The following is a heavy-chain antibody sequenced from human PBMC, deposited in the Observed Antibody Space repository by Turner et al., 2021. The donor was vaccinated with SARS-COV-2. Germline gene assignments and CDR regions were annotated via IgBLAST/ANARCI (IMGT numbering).Heavy chain of an antibody. CDR2: ISPGGGER. V-gene: IGHV3-33*02. CDR1: GFDFNHYG. Sequence: VQLVESGGGVVQPGTSMRLSCAASGFDFNHYGIQWVRQAPGKGLGWVAHISPGGGERYYPDYVKGRFTISRDDSRNTVFLQMNTLTAGDTAVYYCARDSDGSGCLSSLDVWGQGTLVTVSS. D-gene: IGHD3-22*01. J-gene: IGHJ4*02. CDR3: ARDSDGSGCLSSLDV.